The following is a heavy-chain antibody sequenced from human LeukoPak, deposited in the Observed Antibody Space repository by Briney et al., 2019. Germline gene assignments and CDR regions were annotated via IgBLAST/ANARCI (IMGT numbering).Heavy chain of an antibody. CDR1: GGSISSSNY. J-gene: IGHJ4*02. V-gene: IGHV4-39*07. Sequence: PSETLSLTCTVSGGSISSSNYWGWIRQPPGKGLEWIGSIYYSGTTYYNPSLKSRVTISIDTSKNQFSLKVNSLTAADTAVYYCARDRVVVIEDYFDHWGQGTLVTVSS. CDR3: ARDRVVVIEDYFDH. D-gene: IGHD2-2*01. CDR2: IYYSGTT.